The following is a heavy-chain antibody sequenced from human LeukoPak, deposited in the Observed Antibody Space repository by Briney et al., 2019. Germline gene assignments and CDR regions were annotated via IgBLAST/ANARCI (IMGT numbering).Heavy chain of an antibody. D-gene: IGHD6-13*01. CDR1: GFTFSSVG. V-gene: IGHV3-23*01. CDR2: ISGSGSST. Sequence: PGGSLRLSCAASGFTFSSVGISWVSQAPGKGLEWGSSISGSGSSTYYADSVKGRFTISRDNSKNTVYLQMNSLRADDTAVYYCAKDSTYSNTWYYFDYWGRGTLVSVSS. CDR3: AKDSTYSNTWYYFDY. J-gene: IGHJ4*02.